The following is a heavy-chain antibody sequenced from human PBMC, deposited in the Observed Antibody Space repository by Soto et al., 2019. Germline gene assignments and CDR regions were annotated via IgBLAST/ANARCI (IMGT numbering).Heavy chain of an antibody. CDR1: GFTFSSYG. D-gene: IGHD3-9*01. CDR3: AKTYYDILTGSPYFDY. Sequence: QVQLVESGGGVVQPGRSLRLSCAASGFTFSSYGMHWVRQAPGKGLEWVAVISYDGSNKYYADSVKGRFTISRDNSKNTLYLQMNSLSAEDTAVYYCAKTYYDILTGSPYFDYWGQGTLVTVSS. J-gene: IGHJ4*02. V-gene: IGHV3-30*18. CDR2: ISYDGSNK.